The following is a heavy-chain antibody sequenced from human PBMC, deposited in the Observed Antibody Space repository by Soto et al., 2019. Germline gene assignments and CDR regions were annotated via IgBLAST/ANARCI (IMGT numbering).Heavy chain of an antibody. V-gene: IGHV1-69*01. CDR2: IIPLFGTP. D-gene: IGHD3-10*01. Sequence: QVQLVQSGAEVKKPGSSVKVSCKASGGIFSTYAIIWLRQAPGQGLEWMGGIIPLFGTPNYAQRFQGRVTITADESTRTAYMELSRLRSEDTAVYYCARDRDDYGSGNYYNRIDFWGQGTLVTVSS. CDR3: ARDRDDYGSGNYYNRIDF. CDR1: GGIFSTYA. J-gene: IGHJ4*02.